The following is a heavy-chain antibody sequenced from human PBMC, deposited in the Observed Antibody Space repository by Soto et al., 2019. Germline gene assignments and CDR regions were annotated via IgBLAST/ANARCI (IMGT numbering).Heavy chain of an antibody. Sequence: SETLSLTCTVSGGSISSGGYYWSWIRQHPGKGLEWIGYIYYSGSTYYNPSLKSRVTISVDTSKNQFSLKLSSVTAADTGIYYCAADRGYSYGYFDFWGQGALVTVSS. D-gene: IGHD5-18*01. J-gene: IGHJ4*02. V-gene: IGHV4-31*03. CDR1: GGSISSGGYY. CDR2: IYYSGST. CDR3: AADRGYSYGYFDF.